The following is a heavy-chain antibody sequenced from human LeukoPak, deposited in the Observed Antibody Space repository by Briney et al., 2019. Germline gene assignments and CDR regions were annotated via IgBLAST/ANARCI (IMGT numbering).Heavy chain of an antibody. D-gene: IGHD6-19*01. Sequence: GASVKVSCKATGGAFSSHAISWVRQAPGQGLEWMGGIIPNFGTTNYAQNFQGRVTITADESTGIVYMELSSLRSEDTAVYYCARKVTVTGNVGWFDPWGQGTLVTVTS. J-gene: IGHJ5*02. CDR1: GGAFSSHA. CDR2: IIPNFGTT. CDR3: ARKVTVTGNVGWFDP. V-gene: IGHV1-69*01.